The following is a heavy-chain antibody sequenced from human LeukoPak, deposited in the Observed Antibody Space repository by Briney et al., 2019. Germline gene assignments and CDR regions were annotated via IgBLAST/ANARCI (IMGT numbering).Heavy chain of an antibody. D-gene: IGHD3-3*01. CDR1: GGSIITNDYW. V-gene: IGHV4-39*07. Sequence: SETLSLTCVVSGGSIITNDYWWGWIRQPPGKGLEWIGTIDHAGTTFYNVSLKSRVTISVDTSKNQFSLKLSSVTAADTAVYYCAGELRFLEWLPWGVYYFDYWGQGTLVTVSS. CDR2: IDHAGTT. CDR3: AGELRFLEWLPWGVYYFDY. J-gene: IGHJ4*02.